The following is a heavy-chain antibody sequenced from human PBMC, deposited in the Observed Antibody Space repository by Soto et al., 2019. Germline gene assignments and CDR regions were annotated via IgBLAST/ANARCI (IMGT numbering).Heavy chain of an antibody. D-gene: IGHD3-3*01. V-gene: IGHV4-34*01. CDR3: ARGLIGQYDFWSGYYSACMDV. Sequence: SLTCAVYGGSFSGYYWSWIRQPPGKGLEWIGEINHSGSTNYNPSLKSRVTISVDTSKNQFSLKLSSVTAADTAVYYCARGLIGQYDFWSGYYSACMDVWGQGTTVTVSS. J-gene: IGHJ6*02. CDR1: GGSFSGYY. CDR2: INHSGST.